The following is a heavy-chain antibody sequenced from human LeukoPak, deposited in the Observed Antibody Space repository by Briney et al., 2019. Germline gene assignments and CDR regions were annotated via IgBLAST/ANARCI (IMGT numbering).Heavy chain of an antibody. D-gene: IGHD3-22*01. Sequence: GGSPRLSCAASGFTFSSYWMHWVRQAPGKGLVWVSRINTDGSSTSYADSVKGRFTISRDNAKNTLYLQMNSLRAEDTAVYYCARTQIPATYYYDSSGYDAFDIWGQGTMVTVSS. CDR2: INTDGSST. J-gene: IGHJ3*02. CDR3: ARTQIPATYYYDSSGYDAFDI. V-gene: IGHV3-74*01. CDR1: GFTFSSYW.